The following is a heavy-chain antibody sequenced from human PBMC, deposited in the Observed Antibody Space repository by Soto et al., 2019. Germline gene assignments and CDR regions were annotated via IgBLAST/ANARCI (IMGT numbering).Heavy chain of an antibody. CDR3: ARVKTDYSNPRGPFFFYGMDV. J-gene: IGHJ6*02. Sequence: QVQLVESGGGVVHPERSLRLSCSDSEFTFSSYAMHWVRQAPGKGLEWVAGISYDGGHKFYGDSVRGRFTISRDSSKTTVFLQMNSLRPEDTAAHYCARVKTDYSNPRGPFFFYGMDVWGQGTTVTVPS. CDR1: EFTFSSYA. V-gene: IGHV3-30-3*01. CDR2: ISYDGGHK. D-gene: IGHD4-4*01.